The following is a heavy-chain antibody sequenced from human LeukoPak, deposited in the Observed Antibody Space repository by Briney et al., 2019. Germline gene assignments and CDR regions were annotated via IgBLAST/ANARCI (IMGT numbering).Heavy chain of an antibody. CDR1: GFAFSAYV. CDR2: ISTSSRTV. J-gene: IGHJ4*02. CDR3: ARIYYGSGSYYNTIDY. V-gene: IGHV3-48*01. D-gene: IGHD3-10*01. Sequence: PGGSLRLSCAASGFAFSAYVINWVRQAPGKGLEWVSYISTSSRTVFYADSVKGRFTISRDNARNSLYLQMNSLRAEDTAVYYCARIYYGSGSYYNTIDYWGQGTLVTVSS.